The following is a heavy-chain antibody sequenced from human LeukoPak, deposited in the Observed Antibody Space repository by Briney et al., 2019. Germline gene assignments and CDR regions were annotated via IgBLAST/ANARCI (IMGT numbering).Heavy chain of an antibody. J-gene: IGHJ4*02. V-gene: IGHV4-34*01. Sequence: KSSETLSLTCAVYGGSFSGYYWSWIRQPPGKGLEWIGEINHSGSTNYNPSLKSRVTISVDTSKNQFSLKLSSVTAADTAVHYCASEYSYGPRSAYWGQGTLVTVSS. CDR1: GGSFSGYY. CDR2: INHSGST. D-gene: IGHD5-18*01. CDR3: ASEYSYGPRSAY.